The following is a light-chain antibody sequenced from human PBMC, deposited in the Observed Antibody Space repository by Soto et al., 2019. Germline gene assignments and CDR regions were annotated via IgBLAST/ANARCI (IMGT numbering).Light chain of an antibody. Sequence: QSALTQPPSASGSPGQSVTISCTGTSSDVGGYNYVSWYQQHPGKAPNLMIYEVSKRTSGVPDRFSGSKSGNTASLTVSGLQYADEADYYCSSYAGSNNLVFGGGTKLTVL. CDR1: SSDVGGYNY. CDR3: SSYAGSNNLV. V-gene: IGLV2-8*01. CDR2: EVS. J-gene: IGLJ2*01.